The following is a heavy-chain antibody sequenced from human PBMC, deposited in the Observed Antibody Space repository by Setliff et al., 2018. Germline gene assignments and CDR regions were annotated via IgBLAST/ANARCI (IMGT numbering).Heavy chain of an antibody. V-gene: IGHV1-69*05. CDR1: GGTFSSKA. J-gene: IGHJ6*03. Sequence: SVKVSCKASGGTFSSKAISWVRQASGQGLEWMGGFIPSFGTANYAQKFQGRVTITTDESTSTAYMELSSLRSEDTAVYYCAKEDVVVVSTTRYHHYMDVWGKGTTVTVSS. CDR2: FIPSFGTA. CDR3: AKEDVVVVSTTRYHHYMDV. D-gene: IGHD2-21*01.